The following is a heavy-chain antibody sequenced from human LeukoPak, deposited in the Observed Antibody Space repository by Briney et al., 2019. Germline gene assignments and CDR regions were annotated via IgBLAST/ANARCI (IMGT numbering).Heavy chain of an antibody. CDR1: GFTFSSYG. CDR2: ISSASNTI. D-gene: IGHD3-10*01. CDR3: ARDGWFGDNNWFDP. Sequence: GGSLRLSCAASGFTFSSYGMNWVRQAPGKGLEWVSYISSASNTIYYADSVKGRFTISRDNAKNSLYLQMNSLRAEDTAMYYCARDGWFGDNNWFDPWGQGTLVTVSS. V-gene: IGHV3-48*01. J-gene: IGHJ5*02.